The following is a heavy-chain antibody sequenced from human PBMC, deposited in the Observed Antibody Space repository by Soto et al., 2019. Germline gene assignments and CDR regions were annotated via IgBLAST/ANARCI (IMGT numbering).Heavy chain of an antibody. CDR1: GFTFSSYS. V-gene: IGHV3-21*01. CDR3: ARDSCSSTSCYVSPAFDI. CDR2: ISSSSSYI. Sequence: KSGGSLRLSCAASGFTFSSYSMNWVRQAPGKGLEWVSSISSSSSYIYYADSVKGRFTISRDNAKNSLYLQMNSLRAEDTAVYYCARDSCSSTSCYVSPAFDIWGQGTMVTVSS. D-gene: IGHD2-2*01. J-gene: IGHJ3*02.